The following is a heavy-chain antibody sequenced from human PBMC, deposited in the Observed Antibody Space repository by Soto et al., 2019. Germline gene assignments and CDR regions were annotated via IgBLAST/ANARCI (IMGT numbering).Heavy chain of an antibody. CDR2: MYHSGST. CDR3: ARDMSGGTYNYYYGMDV. Sequence: SETLSLTCAVSGGSISSGGYSWSWIRQPPGKGLEWIGYMYHSGSTYYNPSLKSRVTISVDTSKNEFSLRLSSVTADDTAVYYCARDMSGGTYNYYYGMDVWGQGTTVTVSS. D-gene: IGHD1-26*01. V-gene: IGHV4-30-2*01. J-gene: IGHJ6*02. CDR1: GGSISSGGYS.